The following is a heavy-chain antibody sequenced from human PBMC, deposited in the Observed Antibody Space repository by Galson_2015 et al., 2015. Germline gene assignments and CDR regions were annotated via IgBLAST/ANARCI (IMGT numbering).Heavy chain of an antibody. J-gene: IGHJ4*02. D-gene: IGHD3-10*01. CDR3: ATGDLVRGVGFDY. Sequence: SLRLSCAGSGFTFSNAWMNWVRQAPGKGLEWVGRIKSKSEGGTTDYTAPVKGRFTISRDDSIATVYLQMNSLKIEDTAVYFCATGDLVRGVGFDYWGQGTLVTVSS. CDR1: GFTFSNAW. V-gene: IGHV3-15*01. CDR2: IKSKSEGGTT.